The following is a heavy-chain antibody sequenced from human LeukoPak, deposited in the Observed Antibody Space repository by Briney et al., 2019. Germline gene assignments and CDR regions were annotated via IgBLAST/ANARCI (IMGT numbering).Heavy chain of an antibody. CDR2: IDPSDSYT. Sequence: GASLMISCKGSGYSFTSYWISWVRQMPGKGLEWMGRIDPSDSYTSYSPSFQGHVTISADKSISTAYLQWSSLKASDTAMYYCARHADYGDYERDWFDPWGQGTQVTVSS. D-gene: IGHD4-17*01. CDR3: ARHADYGDYERDWFDP. V-gene: IGHV5-10-1*01. J-gene: IGHJ5*02. CDR1: GYSFTSYW.